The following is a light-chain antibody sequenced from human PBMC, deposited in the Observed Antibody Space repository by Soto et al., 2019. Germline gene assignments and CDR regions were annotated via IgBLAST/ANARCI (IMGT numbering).Light chain of an antibody. CDR2: DAS. J-gene: IGKJ1*01. V-gene: IGKV1-5*01. CDR1: QSISSW. Sequence: DIQMTQSPSTLSASVGDIVTITCRASQSISSWLAWYQQKPGKAPKLPIYDASSLESGVPSRFSGSGSGTEFTLTISSLQPDDFATYYCQQYNSYPTFGQGTKVDIK. CDR3: QQYNSYPT.